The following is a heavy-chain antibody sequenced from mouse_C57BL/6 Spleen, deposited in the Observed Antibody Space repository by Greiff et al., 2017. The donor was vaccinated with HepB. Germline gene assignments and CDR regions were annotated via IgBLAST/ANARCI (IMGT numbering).Heavy chain of an antibody. D-gene: IGHD2-5*01. V-gene: IGHV14-1*01. CDR1: GFNIKDYY. Sequence: VQLQQSGAELVRPGASVKLSCTASGFNIKDYYMHWVKQRPEQGLEWIGRIDPGDGDTEYAPKFQGKATMTADTSSNTAYLQLSSLTSEDTAVYYCTSYYSNYGVFMDYWGQGTSVTVSS. CDR2: IDPGDGDT. CDR3: TSYYSNYGVFMDY. J-gene: IGHJ4*01.